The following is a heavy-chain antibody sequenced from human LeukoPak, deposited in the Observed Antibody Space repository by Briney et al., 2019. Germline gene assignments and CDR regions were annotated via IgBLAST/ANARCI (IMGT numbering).Heavy chain of an antibody. CDR3: AKIPVAGFLSAEYFQH. CDR1: GLTFSSYA. J-gene: IGHJ1*01. Sequence: PGGSLRLSCAASGLTFSSYAMSWVRQAPGKGLEWVSAISGSGGSTYYAGPVKGRFTISRDNSKNTLYLQMNSLRAEDTAVYYCAKIPVAGFLSAEYFQHWGQGTLVTVSS. D-gene: IGHD6-19*01. CDR2: ISGSGGST. V-gene: IGHV3-23*01.